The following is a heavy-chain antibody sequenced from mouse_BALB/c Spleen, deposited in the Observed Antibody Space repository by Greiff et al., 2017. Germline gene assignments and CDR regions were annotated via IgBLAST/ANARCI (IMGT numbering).Heavy chain of an antibody. CDR3: ARSITTVPFAY. V-gene: IGHV1-7*01. Sequence: QVQLQQSGAELAKPGASVKMSCKASGYTFTSYWMHWVKQRPGQGLEWIGYINPSTGYTEYNQKFKDKATLTADKSSSTAYMQLSSLTSEDSAVYYCARSITTVPFAYWGQGTLVTVSA. CDR1: GYTFTSYW. CDR2: INPSTGYT. J-gene: IGHJ3*01. D-gene: IGHD1-1*01.